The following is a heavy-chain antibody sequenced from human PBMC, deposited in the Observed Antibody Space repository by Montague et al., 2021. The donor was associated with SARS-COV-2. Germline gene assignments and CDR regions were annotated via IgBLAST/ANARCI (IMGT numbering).Heavy chain of an antibody. CDR1: GGSISDSNFH. D-gene: IGHD2-21*01. CDR3: ARLRGGTPGEH. CDR2: LYYSGAT. J-gene: IGHJ4*02. V-gene: IGHV4-39*07. Sequence: SETLSPTCTVSGGSISDSNFHWGWIRQPPGKGLEWIGTLYYSGATYYXPSLKSRVTTSMDTSKNQFSLKLTSAIAADTAVYYCARLRGGTPGEHWGQGALVTVSS.